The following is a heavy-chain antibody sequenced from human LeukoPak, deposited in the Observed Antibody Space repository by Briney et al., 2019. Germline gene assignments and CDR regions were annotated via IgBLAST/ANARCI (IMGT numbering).Heavy chain of an antibody. CDR3: ARSPLAVTTFFDY. CDR2: ISSSGSTI. Sequence: GGSLRLSCAASGFTFSDYYMSWIRQAPGKGLEWVSYISSSGSTIYYADSVKGRFTISRDNAKNSLYLQMNSLRAEDTAVYYCARSPLAVTTFFDYWGQGTLVTVSS. V-gene: IGHV3-11*01. J-gene: IGHJ4*02. CDR1: GFTFSDYY. D-gene: IGHD4-17*01.